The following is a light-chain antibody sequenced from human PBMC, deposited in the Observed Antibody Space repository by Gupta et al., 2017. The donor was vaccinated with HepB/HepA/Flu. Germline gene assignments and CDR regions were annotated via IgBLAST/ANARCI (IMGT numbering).Light chain of an antibody. CDR3: QERDSAPFT. Sequence: DIQMTQSPSSLSASVGDRVTITCRTSQAINKFVNWYQQKPGKAPNLLISDASTLQSGVPSRFSGSGSGTNFTLTIRRLQPGDFATYYCQERDSAPFTFGHGSKVDIK. V-gene: IGKV1-39*01. CDR2: DAS. J-gene: IGKJ3*01. CDR1: QAINKF.